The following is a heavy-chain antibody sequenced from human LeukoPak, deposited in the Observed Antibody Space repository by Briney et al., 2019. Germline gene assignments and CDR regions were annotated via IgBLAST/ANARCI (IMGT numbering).Heavy chain of an antibody. CDR3: ARRSPSGWYSI. J-gene: IGHJ4*02. Sequence: TLSLTCTVSGGSISSGSNYWSWIRQPAGRGLEWIGRIYSSGRTDYSPSLKSRVTISIDASENQFSLKLSSVTAADTAVYYCARRSPSGWYSIWGQGTLVTVSS. CDR2: IYSSGRT. CDR1: GGSISSGSNY. V-gene: IGHV4-61*02. D-gene: IGHD6-19*01.